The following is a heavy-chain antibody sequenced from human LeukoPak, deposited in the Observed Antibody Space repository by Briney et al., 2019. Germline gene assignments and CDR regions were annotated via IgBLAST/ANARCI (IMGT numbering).Heavy chain of an antibody. D-gene: IGHD4-11*01. CDR2: IKQDGNEK. Sequence: GGSLRLSCAASGFTFSSYWMSWVRQAPGKGLEWVANIKQDGNEKYYGDSVKGRFTISRDNAKNSPYLQMNSLRAEDTAVYYCARVWGGLQTDWGQGTLVTVSS. J-gene: IGHJ4*02. CDR3: ARVWGGLQTD. CDR1: GFTFSSYW. V-gene: IGHV3-7*01.